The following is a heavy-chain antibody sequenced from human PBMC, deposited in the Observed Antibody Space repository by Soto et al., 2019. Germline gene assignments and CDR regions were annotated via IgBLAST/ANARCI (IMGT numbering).Heavy chain of an antibody. CDR2: MNPNSGNT. J-gene: IGHJ4*02. CDR1: GYTFTSYD. D-gene: IGHD3-9*01. CDR3: ARRLRYFDWLLFGFDY. Sequence: ASVKVSCKASGYTFTSYDINWVRQATGQGLEWMGWMNPNSGNTGYAQKFQGRVTMTRNTSISTAYMELSSLRSEDTAVYYCARRLRYFDWLLFGFDYWGQGTLVTVS. V-gene: IGHV1-8*01.